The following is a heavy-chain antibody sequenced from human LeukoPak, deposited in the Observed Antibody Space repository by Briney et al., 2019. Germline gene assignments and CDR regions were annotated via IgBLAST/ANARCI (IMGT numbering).Heavy chain of an antibody. V-gene: IGHV3-21*01. Sequence: GGSLRLSCAASGFTFSSYSMNWVRQAPGKGLEWVSSISSSSSYIYYADSVKGRFTISRDNAKNSLYLQMNSLRAEDTAVYYCARDLEVGAPTPADYWGQGTLVTVSS. CDR3: ARDLEVGAPTPADY. CDR1: GFTFSSYS. CDR2: ISSSSSYI. J-gene: IGHJ4*02. D-gene: IGHD1-26*01.